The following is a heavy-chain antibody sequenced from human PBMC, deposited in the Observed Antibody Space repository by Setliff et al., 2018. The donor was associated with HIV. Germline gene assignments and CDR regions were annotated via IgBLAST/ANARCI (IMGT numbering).Heavy chain of an antibody. J-gene: IGHJ4*02. CDR3: ARKSMVTTEPLRY. CDR1: GGSISSDNW. Sequence: SETLSLTCAVSGGSISSDNWWSWVRQSPGKGLEWIAEIHHTGGTNFNPSLKSRVIISVDKSKNQISLNLTSVIGADTAVYYCARKSMVTTEPLRYWGQGTLVTVSS. V-gene: IGHV4-4*02. CDR2: IHHTGGT. D-gene: IGHD4-17*01.